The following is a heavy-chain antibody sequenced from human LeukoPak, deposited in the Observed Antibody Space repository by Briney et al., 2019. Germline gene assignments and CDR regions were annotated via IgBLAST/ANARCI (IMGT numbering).Heavy chain of an antibody. D-gene: IGHD3-16*01. J-gene: IGHJ5*02. CDR2: INPYSGGT. CDR1: GYSFTDYY. V-gene: IGHV1-2*02. Sequence: ASVTVSCKTSGYSFTDYYMHWVRQAPGQGLEWMGWINPYSGGTSSAQKFQGRVTMTRDTSISTVYMQVSWLTSDDTAIYYRARADRLHGGPYLIGPWGQGTLVTVSS. CDR3: ARADRLHGGPYLIGP.